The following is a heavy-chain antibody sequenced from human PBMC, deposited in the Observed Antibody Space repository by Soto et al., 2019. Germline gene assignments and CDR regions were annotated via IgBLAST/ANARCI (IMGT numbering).Heavy chain of an antibody. CDR1: GGSVSSGSYY. CDR2: IYYSGST. CDR3: ARVSSGWYLAFEFRP. D-gene: IGHD6-19*01. V-gene: IGHV4-61*01. Sequence: PSETLSLTCTVSGGSVSSGSYYWGWIRQPPGKGLEWIGYIYYSGSTNYNPSLKSRVTISVDTSKNQFSLKLSSVTAADTAVYYCARVSSGWYLAFEFRPWGQGTLVTVSS. J-gene: IGHJ5*02.